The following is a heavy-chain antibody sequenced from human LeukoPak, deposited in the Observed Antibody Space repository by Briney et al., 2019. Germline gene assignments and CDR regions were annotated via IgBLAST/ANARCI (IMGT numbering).Heavy chain of an antibody. CDR2: INLNNDDT. CDR3: AREGWYTGNPLRGNWFDP. V-gene: IGHV1-2*04. D-gene: IGHD1-26*01. J-gene: IGHJ5*02. Sequence: ASVKVSCKASGYTFTGYYMHWVRQAPGQGLEWMGWINLNNDDTNYAQKFQGWVTMTRDTSISTAYMELSRLRSDDTAVYYCAREGWYTGNPLRGNWFDPWGQGTLVTVSS. CDR1: GYTFTGYY.